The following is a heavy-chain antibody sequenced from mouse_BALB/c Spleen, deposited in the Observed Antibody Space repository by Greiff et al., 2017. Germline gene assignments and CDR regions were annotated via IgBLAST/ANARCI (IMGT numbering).Heavy chain of an antibody. CDR2: ISSGSSTI. D-gene: IGHD1-1*01. V-gene: IGHV5-17*02. CDR3: ARSDYCYGSSRYYFDY. CDR1: GFTFSSFG. J-gene: IGHJ2*01. Sequence: EVHLVESGGGLVQPGGSRKLSCAASGFTFSSFGMHWVRQAPEKGLEWVAYISSGSSTIYYADTVKGRFTISRDNPKNTLFLQMTSLRSVDTAMYYCARSDYCYGSSRYYFDYWGQGTTLTVSS.